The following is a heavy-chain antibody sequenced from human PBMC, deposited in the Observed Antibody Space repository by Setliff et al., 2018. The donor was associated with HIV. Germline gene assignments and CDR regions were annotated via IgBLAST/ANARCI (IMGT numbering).Heavy chain of an antibody. V-gene: IGHV1-69*05. J-gene: IGHJ3*02. CDR3: ARIRGVIADASDI. CDR2: IIPVYGTP. CDR1: GYTFTTYG. D-gene: IGHD3-10*01. Sequence: SVKVSCKPSGYTFTTYGLSWVRQAPGQGLEWMGGIIPVYGTPKYAQKMQGRVTITTIESTSTAYMELTSLRSDDTAVYYCARIRGVIADASDIWGQGTMVTVSS.